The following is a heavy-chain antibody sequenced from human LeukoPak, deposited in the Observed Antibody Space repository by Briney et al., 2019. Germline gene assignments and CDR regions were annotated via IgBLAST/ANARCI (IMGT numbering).Heavy chain of an antibody. CDR2: ISGSGDNT. D-gene: IGHD2-15*01. CDR3: AKLSAGSCYFSLDF. J-gene: IGHJ4*02. Sequence: QTGGSLRLSCAASGFTFSSYAMSWVRQAPGKGLEWVSVISGSGDNTYYAPSVKGRFTISRDNPRNTLGLQMDSLRDEDAAVYYCAKLSAGSCYFSLDFWGQGILVTVSS. V-gene: IGHV3-23*01. CDR1: GFTFSSYA.